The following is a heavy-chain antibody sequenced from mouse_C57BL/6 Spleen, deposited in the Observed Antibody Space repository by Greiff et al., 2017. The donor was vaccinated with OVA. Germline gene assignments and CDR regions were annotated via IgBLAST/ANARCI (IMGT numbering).Heavy chain of an antibody. D-gene: IGHD4-1*01. CDR3: ARNWALDY. CDR1: GYSITSGYY. CDR2: ISYDGSN. J-gene: IGHJ2*01. Sequence: EVKLQESGPGLVKPSQSLSLTCSVPGYSITSGYYWNWIRQFPGNKLEWMGYISYDGSNNYNPSLKNRISITRDTSKNQFFLKLNSVTTEDTATYYCARNWALDYWGQGTTLTVSS. V-gene: IGHV3-6*01.